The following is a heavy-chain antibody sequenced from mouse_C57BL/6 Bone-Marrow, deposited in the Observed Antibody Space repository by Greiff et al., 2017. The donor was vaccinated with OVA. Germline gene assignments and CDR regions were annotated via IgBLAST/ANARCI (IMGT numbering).Heavy chain of an antibody. CDR1: GYTFTSYW. J-gene: IGHJ4*01. V-gene: IGHV1-59*01. Sequence: QVQLQQPGAELVRPGTSVKLSCKASGYTFTSYWMHWVKQRPGQGLEWIGVIDPSDSYTNYNQKFKGKATLTVDTSSSTAYMQLSSLTSEDSAVYYCARPYDYDHAMDYWGQGTSVTVSS. CDR2: IDPSDSYT. D-gene: IGHD2-4*01. CDR3: ARPYDYDHAMDY.